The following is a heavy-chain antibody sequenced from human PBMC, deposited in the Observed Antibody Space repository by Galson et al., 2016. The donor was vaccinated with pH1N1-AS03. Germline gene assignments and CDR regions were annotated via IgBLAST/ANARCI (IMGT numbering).Heavy chain of an antibody. CDR3: ERAHDYGDFLLLM. CDR2: ISAYSGDT. J-gene: IGHJ1*01. CDR1: GYSFTNYG. Sequence: SVKVSCKASGYSFTNYGINWVRQAPGQGLEWMGWISAYSGDTNFAQKFQGRVTLTTDTSTSTAYMELRSLTSDDAAIYYCERAHDYGDFLLLMWGRGTLVSVSS. V-gene: IGHV1-18*04. D-gene: IGHD4-17*01.